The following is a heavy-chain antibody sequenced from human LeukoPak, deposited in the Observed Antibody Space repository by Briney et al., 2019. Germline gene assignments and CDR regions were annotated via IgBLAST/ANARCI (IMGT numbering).Heavy chain of an antibody. Sequence: QAGGSLRLSCAASGFTVRNNYMSWVRQSPGKGLEWVSVIYSGGSTYYADSVKGRFTISRGNSKNTLYLQMNSLRDEDTAVYYCARDITDYYDSSGYDRWSAFDIWGQGTMVTVSS. CDR3: ARDITDYYDSSGYDRWSAFDI. V-gene: IGHV3-53*01. D-gene: IGHD3-22*01. CDR2: IYSGGST. J-gene: IGHJ3*02. CDR1: GFTVRNNY.